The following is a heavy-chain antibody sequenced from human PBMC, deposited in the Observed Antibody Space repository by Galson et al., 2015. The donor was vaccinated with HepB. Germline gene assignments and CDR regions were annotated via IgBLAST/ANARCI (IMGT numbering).Heavy chain of an antibody. CDR1: GYSFTSYW. D-gene: IGHD3-22*01. CDR3: ARSQPGRYYNDSSGYYLP. J-gene: IGHJ5*02. Sequence: QSGAEVKKPGESLRISCTGSGYSFTSYWISWVRQMPGKGLEWMGRIDPSDSYTNYSPSFQGHVTISSDKSISTAYLQWSSLKASDTALYYCARSQPGRYYNDSSGYYLPGGQGTLVTVSS. V-gene: IGHV5-10-1*01. CDR2: IDPSDSYT.